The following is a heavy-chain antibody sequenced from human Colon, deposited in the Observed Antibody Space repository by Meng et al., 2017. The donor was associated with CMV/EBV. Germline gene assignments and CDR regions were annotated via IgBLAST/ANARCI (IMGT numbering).Heavy chain of an antibody. CDR1: GFDVSTNY. CDR2: IYSDGRT. J-gene: IGHJ2*01. Sequence: ASGFDVSTNYINWVRQAPGKGLEWVPLIYSDGRTYYTDSVKGRFTISRDNVKNTVYLQVNSLRAEDTALYYCAREYSTSWGRYFDLWGRGTLVTVSS. D-gene: IGHD6-13*01. V-gene: IGHV3-53*01. CDR3: AREYSTSWGRYFDL.